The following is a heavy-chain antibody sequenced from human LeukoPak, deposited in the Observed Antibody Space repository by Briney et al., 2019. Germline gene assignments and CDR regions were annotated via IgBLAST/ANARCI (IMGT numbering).Heavy chain of an antibody. D-gene: IGHD2-21*02. CDR1: GFTVSSNY. V-gene: IGHV3-53*01. Sequence: GGSLRLSCAASGFTVSSNYMSWVRQAPGKGLEWVSIIYSGGSTFYADSVKGRFTISRDNAKNSLYLQMNSLRAEDTAVYYCARDGSRGNLVTAPDYWGQGTLVTVSS. CDR3: ARDGSRGNLVTAPDY. CDR2: IYSGGST. J-gene: IGHJ4*02.